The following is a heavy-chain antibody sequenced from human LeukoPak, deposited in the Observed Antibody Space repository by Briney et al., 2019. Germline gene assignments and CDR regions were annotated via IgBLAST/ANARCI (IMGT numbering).Heavy chain of an antibody. V-gene: IGHV4-30-4*01. J-gene: IGHJ6*02. CDR1: GGSISSGDYY. CDR2: IYYSGST. Sequence: KSSETLSLTCTVSGGSISSGDYYWSWIRQPPGKGLEWIGYIYYSGSTYYNPSLKSRVTISVDTSKNQFSLKLSSVTAADTAVYYCAREVTMVRGVIRHPPNMDVWGQGTTVTVSS. D-gene: IGHD3-10*01. CDR3: AREVTMVRGVIRHPPNMDV.